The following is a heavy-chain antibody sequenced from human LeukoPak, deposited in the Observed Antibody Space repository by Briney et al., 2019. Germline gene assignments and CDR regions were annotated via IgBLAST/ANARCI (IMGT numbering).Heavy chain of an antibody. CDR1: GFTFSSYS. D-gene: IGHD3-10*01. Sequence: GGSLRLSCAASGFTFSSYSMNWVRQAPGKGLEWVSSISSSSSYIYYADSVKGRFTISRDNAKNSLYLQMNSLRAEDTAVYYCAKSYYYGSGSYYKPPYFDYWGQGTLVTVSS. J-gene: IGHJ4*02. CDR3: AKSYYYGSGSYYKPPYFDY. CDR2: ISSSSSYI. V-gene: IGHV3-21*01.